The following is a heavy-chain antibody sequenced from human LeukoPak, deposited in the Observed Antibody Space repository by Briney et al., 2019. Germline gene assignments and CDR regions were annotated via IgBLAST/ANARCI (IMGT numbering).Heavy chain of an antibody. J-gene: IGHJ6*02. D-gene: IGHD4-17*01. Sequence: TGGSLRLSCSGSGFIFSLYSMHWVRQAPGRGLEYVSAISKNGGTTYYADSVKGRFTISRDNSKNTVHLQMDSLRAEDTAVYYCAKEMTTVTTLYGMDVWGQGTTVTVSS. CDR2: ISKNGGTT. CDR3: AKEMTTVTTLYGMDV. CDR1: GFIFSLYS. V-gene: IGHV3-64*04.